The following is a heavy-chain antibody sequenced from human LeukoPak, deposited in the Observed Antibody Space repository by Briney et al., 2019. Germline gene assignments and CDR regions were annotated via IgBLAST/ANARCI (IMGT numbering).Heavy chain of an antibody. CDR3: TRGSLSSYYFDY. Sequence: PGGSLRLSCVASGFTFSSYAMRWVRQAPGKGLEWVSGISGGGETTLYLDSVKGRFTISRDNSKNALYLQMNSLRAEDTAVYYCTRGSLSSYYFDYWGQGTLVTVPS. D-gene: IGHD3-9*01. J-gene: IGHJ4*02. CDR2: ISGGGETT. V-gene: IGHV3-23*01. CDR1: GFTFSSYA.